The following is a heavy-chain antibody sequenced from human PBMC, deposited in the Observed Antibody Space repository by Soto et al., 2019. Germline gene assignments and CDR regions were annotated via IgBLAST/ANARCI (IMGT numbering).Heavy chain of an antibody. CDR1: GGTFSSYA. V-gene: IGHV1-69*06. D-gene: IGHD3-9*01. Sequence: SVKVSCKASGGTFSSYAISWVRQAPGQGLEWMGGIIPIFGTANYAQKFQGRVTITADKSTSTAYMELSSLRSEDTAVYYCAGKYYDILTGYYRAWLDPWGQGTLVTVYS. CDR3: AGKYYDILTGYYRAWLDP. CDR2: IIPIFGTA. J-gene: IGHJ5*02.